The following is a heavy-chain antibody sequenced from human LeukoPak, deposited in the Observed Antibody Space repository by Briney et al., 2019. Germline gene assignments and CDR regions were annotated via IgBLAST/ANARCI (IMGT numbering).Heavy chain of an antibody. Sequence: GGSLRLSCAASGFTFSSYWMNWVRQAPGKGLEWVAVISYDGSNKYYADSVKGRFTISRDNSKNTLYLQMNSLRAEDTAVYYCAKGSGEGRYSYGSTLFDYWGQGTLVTVSS. CDR2: ISYDGSNK. V-gene: IGHV3-30*18. CDR1: GFTFSSYW. J-gene: IGHJ4*02. CDR3: AKGSGEGRYSYGSTLFDY. D-gene: IGHD5-18*01.